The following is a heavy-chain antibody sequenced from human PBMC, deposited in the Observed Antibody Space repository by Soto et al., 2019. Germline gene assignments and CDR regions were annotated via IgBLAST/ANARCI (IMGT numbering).Heavy chain of an antibody. Sequence: GWSLRLSCAASGFTFSSYWMHGCRRAPGKGLVWVSRINSDGSSISYADSVKGRFTISRDNAKNTLYLQRNSLSVEDTAVYYCARDDEGGSDCDLGYWGQGALVTVSS. V-gene: IGHV3-74*01. CDR2: INSDGSSI. J-gene: IGHJ4*02. D-gene: IGHD2-15*01. CDR1: GFTFSSYW. CDR3: ARDDEGGSDCDLGY.